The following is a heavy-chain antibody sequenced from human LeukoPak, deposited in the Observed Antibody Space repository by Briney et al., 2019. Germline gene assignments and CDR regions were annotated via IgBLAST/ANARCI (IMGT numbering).Heavy chain of an antibody. V-gene: IGHV4-59*01. CDR3: ATTHYSGSYDY. J-gene: IGHJ4*02. CDR1: GGSISSYY. CDR2: IYYSGST. D-gene: IGHD1-26*01. Sequence: SETLSLTCTVYGGSISSYYWSWIRQPPGKGLEWIGYIYYSGSTNYNPSLKSRVTISVDTSKNQFSLKLSSVTAADTAVYYCATTHYSGSYDYWGQGTLVTVSS.